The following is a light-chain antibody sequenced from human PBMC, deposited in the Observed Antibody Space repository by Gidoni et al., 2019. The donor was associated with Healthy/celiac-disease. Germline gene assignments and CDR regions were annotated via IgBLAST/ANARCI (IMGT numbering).Light chain of an antibody. CDR1: QSISSY. CDR3: QHSSSPPRT. Sequence: DSQMTQSPSSLSASVGDRVTITCRASQSISSYLNWYQQKPGKAPKLLIYAASSLPSGVPSRFSGSGSATDFTLTISSLQPEDFATYSCQHSSSPPRTFGQGTKLEIK. V-gene: IGKV1-39*01. J-gene: IGKJ2*01. CDR2: AAS.